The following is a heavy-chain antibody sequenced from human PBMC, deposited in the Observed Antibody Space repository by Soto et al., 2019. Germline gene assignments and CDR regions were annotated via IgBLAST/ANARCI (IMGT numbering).Heavy chain of an antibody. CDR1: GFTFSSYA. CDR3: AKYNDCSGGSCYKVYY. J-gene: IGHJ4*02. D-gene: IGHD2-15*01. CDR2: ISGSGGST. Sequence: GGSLRLSCAASGFTFSSYAMSWVRQAPGKGLEWVSAISGSGGSTYYADSVKGRFTISRDNSKNTLYLQMNSLRAEDTAVYYCAKYNDCSGGSCYKVYYWGQGTLVTVSS. V-gene: IGHV3-23*01.